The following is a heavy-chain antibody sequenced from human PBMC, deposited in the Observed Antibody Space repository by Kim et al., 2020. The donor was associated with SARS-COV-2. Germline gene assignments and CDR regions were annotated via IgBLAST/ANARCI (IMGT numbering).Heavy chain of an antibody. CDR2: SRNQARGYTT. CDR1: GFNFNDFY. Sequence: GGSLRLSCAASGFNFNDFYMDWVRQAPGKGLEWVARSRNQARGYTTEYAASVRGRFTVSRHDSENSLYLNMNSLKTEDTAVYYCTRASYGANYFTYYWGQGALVTVS. CDR3: TRASYGANYFTYY. D-gene: IGHD3-3*01. V-gene: IGHV3-72*01. J-gene: IGHJ4*02.